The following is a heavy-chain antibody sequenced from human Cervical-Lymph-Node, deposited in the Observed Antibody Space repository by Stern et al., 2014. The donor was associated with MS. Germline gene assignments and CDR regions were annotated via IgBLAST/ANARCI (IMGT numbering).Heavy chain of an antibody. J-gene: IGHJ5*02. CDR1: GYTFTDYY. Sequence: QVQLGQSGAEVKKPGASVKVSCKASGYTFTDYYMHWVRQAPGQGLERMGRINPNSGATMDATKFQGRVSMTRDTSINTAYMELSTLRSDDTAVYYCARVPSPLVVVAATGRYWFDPWGQGTLVTVSS. V-gene: IGHV1-2*06. CDR2: INPNSGAT. D-gene: IGHD2-15*01. CDR3: ARVPSPLVVVAATGRYWFDP.